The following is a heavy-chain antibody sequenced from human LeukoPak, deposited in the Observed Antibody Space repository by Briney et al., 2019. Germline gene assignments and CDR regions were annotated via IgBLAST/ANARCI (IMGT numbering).Heavy chain of an antibody. D-gene: IGHD1-7*01. V-gene: IGHV3-20*01. CDR2: INWNGGST. CDR1: GFTFDDYG. CDR3: ARDYLTGTTGGPNWFDP. J-gene: IGHJ5*02. Sequence: RPGGSLRLSCAASGFTFDDYGMSWVRQAPGKGLEWVSGINWNGGSTGYADSVKGRFTISRDNAKNSLYLQMNSLRAEDTALYHCARDYLTGTTGGPNWFDPWGQGTLVTVSS.